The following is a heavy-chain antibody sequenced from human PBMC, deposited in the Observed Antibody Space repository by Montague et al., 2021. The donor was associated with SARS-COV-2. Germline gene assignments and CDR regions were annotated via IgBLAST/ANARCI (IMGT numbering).Heavy chain of an antibody. CDR2: IYASGST. CDR3: VRDGGNWYYFDY. Sequence: SETLSLTCSISGVSITSYYWSWVRLPAGKGLEWICHIYASGSTNYSPSLKSRVRLSIDNPKNQFSLKLESLTAADTAVYYCVRDGGNWYYFDYWGQGALVTVSS. CDR1: GVSITSYY. V-gene: IGHV4-4*07. J-gene: IGHJ4*02. D-gene: IGHD3-16*01.